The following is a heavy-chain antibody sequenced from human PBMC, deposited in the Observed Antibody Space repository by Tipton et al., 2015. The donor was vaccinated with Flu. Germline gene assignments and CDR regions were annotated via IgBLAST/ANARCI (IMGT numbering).Heavy chain of an antibody. CDR2: IDPSGGTT. CDR3: ARVSISSSSDRPYYSGMDF. J-gene: IGHJ6*02. D-gene: IGHD6-6*01. V-gene: IGHV1-46*02. Sequence: QLVQSGAEVKKPGASVKVSCEASGFTFNSYSMNWVRQAPGQGLEWMGIIDPSGGTTSSAQKFQDRLTMTSDTSTSIVYMELSSLRSEDTAVYYCARVSISSSSDRPYYSGMDFWGQGTTVTVSS. CDR1: GFTFNSYS.